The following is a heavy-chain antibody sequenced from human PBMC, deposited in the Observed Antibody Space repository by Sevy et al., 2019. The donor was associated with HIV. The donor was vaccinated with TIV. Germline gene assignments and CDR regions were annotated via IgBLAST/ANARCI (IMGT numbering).Heavy chain of an antibody. CDR1: GFSLSTYW. V-gene: IGHV3-7*01. J-gene: IGHJ3*02. D-gene: IGHD1-26*01. CDR3: ARHSDSSRSLDI. Sequence: GGSLRLSCAASGFSLSTYWMTWVRQAPGKGLEWVANIKQDGSGKYYVDSVKGRFTISRDNAKNSLYLEMNSLRAEDTAVYYCARHSDSSRSLDIWGQGTMVTVSS. CDR2: IKQDGSGK.